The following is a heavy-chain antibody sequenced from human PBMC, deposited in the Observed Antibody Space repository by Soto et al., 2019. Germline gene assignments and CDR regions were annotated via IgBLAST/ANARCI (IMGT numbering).Heavy chain of an antibody. Sequence: EVQLLESGGGLVQPGGSLRLSCAASGFTFSSYGMTWVRQAPGKGLEWVSFSSATGAGTYYADSVKGRFTISRDNSKNTLYLQMPRLRADDTAVYYCAKDRREGGNYGFYSDFWGQGAVVIVSS. J-gene: IGHJ4*02. D-gene: IGHD1-7*01. V-gene: IGHV3-23*01. CDR1: GFTFSSYG. CDR2: SSATGAGT. CDR3: AKDRREGGNYGFYSDF.